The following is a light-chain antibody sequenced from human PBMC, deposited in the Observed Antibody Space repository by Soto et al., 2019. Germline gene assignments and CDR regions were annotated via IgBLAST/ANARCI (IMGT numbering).Light chain of an antibody. V-gene: IGKV1-5*02. CDR3: QQFAISTT. CDR2: DAS. Sequence: IQRIQSPSSLSASVGDRFTIISRASHNIERWMAWYQQKPGKAPSLLIFDASTLHSGVPSRFRGSGSGTDFTLPIRSLQPEDFATDDCQQFAISTTFGQGTKVDIK. J-gene: IGKJ1*01. CDR1: HNIERW.